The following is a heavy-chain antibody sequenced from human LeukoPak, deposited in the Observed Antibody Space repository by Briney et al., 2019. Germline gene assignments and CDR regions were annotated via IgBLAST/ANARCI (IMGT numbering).Heavy chain of an antibody. J-gene: IGHJ3*02. CDR2: IYTSGST. Sequence: XXYWXWVRXPXGRGLEWIGRIYTSGSTNYNPSLKSRVTISEDTSKNQVSLKLSSVTAGDTAVYYCARDYGGNSGLDVFDIWGQGTMVTVSS. V-gene: IGHV4-61*02. CDR3: ARDYGGNSGLDVFDI. D-gene: IGHD4-23*01. CDR1: XXY.